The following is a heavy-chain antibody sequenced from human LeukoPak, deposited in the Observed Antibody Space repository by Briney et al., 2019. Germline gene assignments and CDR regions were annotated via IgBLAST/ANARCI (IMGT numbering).Heavy chain of an antibody. CDR1: GGTFSSYA. CDR3: AGSSASIVVVPAAMHYYYGMDV. V-gene: IGHV1-69*13. D-gene: IGHD2-2*01. J-gene: IGHJ6*04. CDR2: IIPIFGTA. Sequence: GASVKVSCKASGGTFSSYAISWVRQAPGQGLEWMGGIIPIFGTANYAQKFQGRVTITADESTSTAYMELSSLRSEDTAVYYCAGSSASIVVVPAAMHYYYGMDVWGKGTTVTVSS.